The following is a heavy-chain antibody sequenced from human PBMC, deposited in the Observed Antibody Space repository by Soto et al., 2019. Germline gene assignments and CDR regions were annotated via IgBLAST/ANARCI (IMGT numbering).Heavy chain of an antibody. V-gene: IGHV3-53*02. CDR3: ARGGYCGGDCYPYYFDY. J-gene: IGHJ4*02. D-gene: IGHD2-21*02. Sequence: EVQLVETGGGLIQPGGSLRLSCAASGFTVSSNYMSWVRQAPGKGLGWVSVILSGGSTYYADSVKGGFTISRDNSKNTLYLQMNSLRAEDTAVYYCARGGYCGGDCYPYYFDYWGQGTLVTVSS. CDR2: ILSGGST. CDR1: GFTVSSNY.